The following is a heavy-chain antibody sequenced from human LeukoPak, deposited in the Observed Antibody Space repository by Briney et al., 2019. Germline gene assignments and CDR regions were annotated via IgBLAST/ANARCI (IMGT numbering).Heavy chain of an antibody. CDR2: IYYSGST. Sequence: SETLSLTCTVSGGSISSYYWSWIRRPPGKGLEWIGYIYYSGSTNYNPSLKSRVTISVDTSKNQFSLKLSSVTAADTAVYYCARQGRISMIVVLIEDAFDIWGQGTMVTVSS. CDR1: GGSISSYY. J-gene: IGHJ3*02. CDR3: ARQGRISMIVVLIEDAFDI. D-gene: IGHD3-22*01. V-gene: IGHV4-59*08.